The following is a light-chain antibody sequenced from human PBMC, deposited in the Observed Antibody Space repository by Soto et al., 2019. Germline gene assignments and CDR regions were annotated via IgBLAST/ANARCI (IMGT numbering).Light chain of an antibody. J-gene: IGLJ1*01. CDR3: IAYTSSSTYV. Sequence: QSVLTQPASVSGSPGQSITLSCTGTGSDVGAYNYVSWYQQNPGKAPQLMIYDVTTRPSGISNRFSGSKSGNTASLTISGLQAEDEADYYCIAYTSSSTYVFGTGTKATVL. V-gene: IGLV2-14*01. CDR2: DVT. CDR1: GSDVGAYNY.